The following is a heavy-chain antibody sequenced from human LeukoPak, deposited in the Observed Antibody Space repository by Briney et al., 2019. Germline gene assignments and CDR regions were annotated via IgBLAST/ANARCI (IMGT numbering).Heavy chain of an antibody. Sequence: SETLSLTCTVSGGSIGNYYWRWIRQTPGKGLQWIGYIHDSGYSNSNPSLKSRVTMSLDTSKNQFSLKLTSVTAADTAVYYCARDLSTGTTVYWFDPWGQGTLVTVSS. D-gene: IGHD1-1*01. CDR2: IHDSGYS. CDR1: GGSIGNYY. J-gene: IGHJ5*02. V-gene: IGHV4-59*01. CDR3: ARDLSTGTTVYWFDP.